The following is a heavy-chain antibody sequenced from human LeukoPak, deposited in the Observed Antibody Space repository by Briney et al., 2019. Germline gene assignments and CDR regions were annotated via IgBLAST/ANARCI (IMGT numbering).Heavy chain of an antibody. V-gene: IGHV3-49*04. D-gene: IGHD3-10*01. Sequence: GGSLRLSRTASGFTFGDYAMSWVRQAPGKGLEWVGFIRSKAYGGTTEYAASVKGRFTISRDDSKSIAYLQMNSLKTEDTAVYYCTRGGRRFGELDEDYWGQGTLVTVSS. CDR3: TRGGRRFGELDEDY. CDR1: GFTFGDYA. CDR2: IRSKAYGGTT. J-gene: IGHJ4*02.